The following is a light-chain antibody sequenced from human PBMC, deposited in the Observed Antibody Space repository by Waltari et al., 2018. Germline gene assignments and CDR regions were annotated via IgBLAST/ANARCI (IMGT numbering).Light chain of an antibody. V-gene: IGLV2-23*02. J-gene: IGLJ3*02. Sequence: QSALTQSASVSGSPGQSITISCTGTSRDVGSYDLVSWYQQLPGRAPTLLLFGVATRPSGISDRFSGSKSSNTASLTISGLQSEDEAHYYCCSYTQSRTRVFGGGTKLTVL. CDR2: GVA. CDR3: CSYTQSRTRV. CDR1: SRDVGSYDL.